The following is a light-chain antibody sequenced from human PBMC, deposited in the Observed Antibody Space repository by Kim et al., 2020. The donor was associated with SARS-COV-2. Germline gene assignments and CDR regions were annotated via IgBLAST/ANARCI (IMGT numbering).Light chain of an antibody. CDR2: SND. CDR1: RSNIGSNY. CDR3: ATWDDKLNAWV. J-gene: IGLJ3*02. Sequence: QSVLTQPPSVSATPGQRVAISCSGSRSNIGSNYVFWYRQLPGTAPKLLIYSNDQRPSGVSDRISASKATISASLAISGLHSDDEADYFCATWDDKLNAWVFGGGTQLTVL. V-gene: IGLV1-44*01.